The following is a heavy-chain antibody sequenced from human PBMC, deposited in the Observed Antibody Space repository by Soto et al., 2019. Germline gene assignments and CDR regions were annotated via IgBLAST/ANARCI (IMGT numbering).Heavy chain of an antibody. J-gene: IGHJ4*02. D-gene: IGHD4-17*01. CDR3: VGTGTTDDY. Sequence: SETLSLTCTVSGASVSSGDYYWSCIRQPPGKGPEWIGYIYNSGGSYYNPSLKGRLTISIDTSKNQFSLKLNSVTAADTAIYYCVGTGTTDDYWGRGTLVTVSS. CDR1: GASVSSGDYY. V-gene: IGHV4-30-4*01. CDR2: IYNSGGS.